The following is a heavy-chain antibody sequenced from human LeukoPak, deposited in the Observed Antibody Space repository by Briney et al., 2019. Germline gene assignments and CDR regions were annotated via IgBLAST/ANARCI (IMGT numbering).Heavy chain of an antibody. Sequence: GASVKVSCKASGYTFTSYDINWVRLATGQGLEWMGWMNPNSGNTGYAQKFQGRVTITRNTSISTAYMELSSLRSEGTAVYYCARGYCSSTSCYLGQNWFDPWGQGTLVTVSP. CDR1: GYTFTSYD. J-gene: IGHJ5*02. CDR3: ARGYCSSTSCYLGQNWFDP. CDR2: MNPNSGNT. D-gene: IGHD2-2*01. V-gene: IGHV1-8*03.